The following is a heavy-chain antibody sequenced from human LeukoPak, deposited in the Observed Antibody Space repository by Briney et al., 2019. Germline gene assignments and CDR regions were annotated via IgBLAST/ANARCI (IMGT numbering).Heavy chain of an antibody. CDR3: ARGTMFPYYFDY. Sequence: PGGSLRLSCAASGFTFSSYWMSWVRQAPGKGLEWVANMKQDGSDKYYVDSVKGRFTISRDNAKNSLYLQMNSLRAEDTAVYYCARGTMFPYYFDYWGQGTLVTVSS. CDR2: MKQDGSDK. J-gene: IGHJ4*02. V-gene: IGHV3-7*01. CDR1: GFTFSSYW. D-gene: IGHD3-10*02.